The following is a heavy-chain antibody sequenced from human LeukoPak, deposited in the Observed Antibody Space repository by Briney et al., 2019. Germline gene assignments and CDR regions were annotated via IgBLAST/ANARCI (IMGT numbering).Heavy chain of an antibody. J-gene: IGHJ5*02. CDR3: AKDPPAAAGILPNWFDP. CDR1: GFTFSSYA. Sequence: PGGSLRLSCAASGFTFSSYAMSWVRHAPGKGLEWVSAISGSGGSTYYADSVNTRFTITRENYKNTLYMQMNSLRAEDTAVYYCAKDPPAAAGILPNWFDPWGQGTLVSVSS. D-gene: IGHD6-13*01. V-gene: IGHV3-23*01. CDR2: ISGSGGST.